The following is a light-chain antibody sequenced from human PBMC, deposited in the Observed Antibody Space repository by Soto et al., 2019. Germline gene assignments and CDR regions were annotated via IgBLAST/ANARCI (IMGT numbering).Light chain of an antibody. CDR2: LNSDRSH. CDR1: SGHSSYA. Sequence: QSVLTQSPSASAPLGASVKLTCTLSSGHSSYAIAWHQQQPEKGPRYLMNLNSDRSHNKGDGIPDRFSGSSSGAERYLTISSLQSEDEADYYCQTWGTGIQGVFGGGTKLTVL. J-gene: IGLJ2*01. CDR3: QTWGTGIQGV. V-gene: IGLV4-69*01.